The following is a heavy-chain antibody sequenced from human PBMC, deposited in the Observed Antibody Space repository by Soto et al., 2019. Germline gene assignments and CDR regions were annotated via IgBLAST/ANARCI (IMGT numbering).Heavy chain of an antibody. J-gene: IGHJ6*02. V-gene: IGHV3-30-3*01. CDR1: GFTFSSYA. D-gene: IGHD3-10*01. CDR2: ISYDGSNK. Sequence: GGSLRLSCAASGFTFSSYAMHWVRQAPGKGLEWVAVISYDGSNKYYADSVKGRFTISRDNSKNTLYLQMNSLRAEDTAVYYCARDRLWFGDYYYYGMDVWGQGTTVTVSS. CDR3: ARDRLWFGDYYYYGMDV.